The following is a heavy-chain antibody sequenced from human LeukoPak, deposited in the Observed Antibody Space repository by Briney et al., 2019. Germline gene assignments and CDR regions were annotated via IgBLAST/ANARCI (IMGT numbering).Heavy chain of an antibody. V-gene: IGHV3-15*01. CDR1: GFTFSNAW. Sequence: KPGGSLRLSCAASGFTFSNAWMSWVRQAPGKGLEWVGRIKSKTDGGTTDYAAPVKGRFTISRDDSKNTLYLQMNSLKTEDTAVYYCTTYSTHYYDSSGYYDFDYWGQGTLVTVSS. J-gene: IGHJ4*02. D-gene: IGHD3-22*01. CDR2: IKSKTDGGTT. CDR3: TTYSTHYYDSSGYYDFDY.